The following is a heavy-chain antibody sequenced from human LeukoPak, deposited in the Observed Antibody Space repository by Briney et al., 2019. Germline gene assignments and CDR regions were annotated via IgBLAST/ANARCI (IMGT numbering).Heavy chain of an antibody. D-gene: IGHD6-19*01. CDR1: GGSISSYY. Sequence: SETRSLTCTASGGSISSYYWSWIRQPPGKGLEWIGYIYYSGSTNYNPSLKGRVTISVDTSKNQFSLKLSSVTAADTAVYYCARQYSSGWYGDDWFDPWGQGTLVTVSS. CDR2: IYYSGST. CDR3: ARQYSSGWYGDDWFDP. J-gene: IGHJ5*02. V-gene: IGHV4-59*08.